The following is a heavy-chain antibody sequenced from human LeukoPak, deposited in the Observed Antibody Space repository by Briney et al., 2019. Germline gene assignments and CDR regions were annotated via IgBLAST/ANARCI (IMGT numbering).Heavy chain of an antibody. J-gene: IGHJ5*02. Sequence: PSETLSLTCAVYGGSFSGYYWSWIRQPPGKGLEWIGEINHSGSTNYNPSLKSRVTISVDTSKNRFSLKLSSVTAADTAVYYCARGAQSLGDCSSTSCYVRWFDPWGQGTLVTVSS. CDR2: INHSGST. D-gene: IGHD2-2*01. CDR3: ARGAQSLGDCSSTSCYVRWFDP. CDR1: GGSFSGYY. V-gene: IGHV4-34*01.